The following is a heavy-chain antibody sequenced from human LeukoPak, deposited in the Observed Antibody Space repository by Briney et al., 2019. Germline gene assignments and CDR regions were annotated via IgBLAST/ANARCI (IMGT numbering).Heavy chain of an antibody. CDR2: ISSKSDYT. Sequence: PGGSLRLSCAASGFTFSFYAMSWVRQAPGKGLEWVSSISSKSDYTYYDDSVKGRFTVSRDNSKSTLYLQMNSLRAEDTAIYYCAKDRPNYYESNGHYYRRDGDYWGQGTLVTVSS. CDR3: AKDRPNYYESNGHYYRRDGDY. CDR1: GFTFSFYA. D-gene: IGHD3-22*01. V-gene: IGHV3-23*01. J-gene: IGHJ4*02.